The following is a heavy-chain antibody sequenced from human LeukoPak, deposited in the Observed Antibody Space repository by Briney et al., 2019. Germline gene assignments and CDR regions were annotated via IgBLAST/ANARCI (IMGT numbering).Heavy chain of an antibody. CDR2: INPNSGGT. D-gene: IGHD2-2*01. Sequence: ASVKVSCKASGYTFTGYYMHWVRQAPGQGLEWMGWINPNSGGTNYAQKFQGRVTMTRDTSISTAYMELSRLRSDDTAVYYCAREIKRRAARGGDIVVVPAAPLNWFDPWGQGTLVTVSS. V-gene: IGHV1-2*02. CDR3: AREIKRRAARGGDIVVVPAAPLNWFDP. CDR1: GYTFTGYY. J-gene: IGHJ5*02.